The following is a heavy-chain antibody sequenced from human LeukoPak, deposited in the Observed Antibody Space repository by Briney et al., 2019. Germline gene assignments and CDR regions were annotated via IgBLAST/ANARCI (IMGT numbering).Heavy chain of an antibody. CDR2: IFLIFGIA. CDR3: AREKGDIVVVPAARSWFDP. V-gene: IGHV1-69*04. J-gene: IGHJ5*02. D-gene: IGHD2-2*01. Sequence: ASVKVSCKASGGTFSSFVISWVGKALGQGLEWRGRIFLIFGIANYAQKFQGRVTITADKSTSTAYMELSSLRSEDTAVYYCAREKGDIVVVPAARSWFDPWGQGTLVTVSS. CDR1: GGTFSSFV.